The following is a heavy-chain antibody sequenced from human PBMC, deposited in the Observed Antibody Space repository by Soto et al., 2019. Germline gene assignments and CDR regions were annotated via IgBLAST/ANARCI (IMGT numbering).Heavy chain of an antibody. D-gene: IGHD6-13*01. J-gene: IGHJ4*02. V-gene: IGHV3-15*01. CDR1: GITFSNAW. CDR3: TTPPYDGYRTNSEIRRFDY. CDR2: IKSKTDGGTT. Sequence: EVQLVESGGGLVKPGGSLRLSCTASGITFSNAWMSWVRQAPGKGLEWVGRIKSKTDGGTTDYAAPVKGRFTISRDDSKNTLYLQMNSPKTEDTAVYYCTTPPYDGYRTNSEIRRFDYWGQGTLVTVSS.